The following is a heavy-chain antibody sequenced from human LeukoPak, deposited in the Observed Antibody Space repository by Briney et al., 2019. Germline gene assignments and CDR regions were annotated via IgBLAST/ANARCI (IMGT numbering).Heavy chain of an antibody. V-gene: IGHV4-34*01. Sequence: PSETLSLTCTVSGGSISSYYWSWIRQPPGKGLEWIGEINHSGSTNYNPSLKSRVTISVDTSKNQFSLKLSSVTAADTAVYYCARVSLLGEDCSSTSCYLDYWGQGTLVTVSS. CDR2: INHSGST. CDR1: GGSISSYY. D-gene: IGHD2-2*01. J-gene: IGHJ4*02. CDR3: ARVSLLGEDCSSTSCYLDY.